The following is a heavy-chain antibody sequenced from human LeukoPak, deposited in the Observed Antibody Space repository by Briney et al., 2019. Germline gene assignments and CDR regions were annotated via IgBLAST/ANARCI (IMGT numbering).Heavy chain of an antibody. CDR3: ARQPWNMGAYYFDY. D-gene: IGHD1-26*01. CDR2: INHSGST. J-gene: IGHJ4*02. CDR1: GGSFSGYY. V-gene: IGHV4-34*01. Sequence: SETLSLTCAVYGGSFSGYYWSWIRQPPGKGLEWIGEINHSGSTNYNPSLKSRVTISVDTSKNQFSLKLRSVTAADTAMYYCARQPWNMGAYYFDYWGQGTVVTVSS.